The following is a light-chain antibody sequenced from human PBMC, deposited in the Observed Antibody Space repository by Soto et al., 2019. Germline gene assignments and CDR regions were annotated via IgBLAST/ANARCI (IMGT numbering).Light chain of an antibody. J-gene: IGKJ1*01. CDR3: QQYVRWT. CDR2: GTS. Sequence: EIVLTQSPGTLSVSPGERATLSCRASQTVSSTYLAWYQQKPGQAPSLLIYGTSSRATGIPDRFSGSGSGTYITITISRLEHEDAVKYYQQQYVRWTFGQGTKVEIK. CDR1: QTVSSTY. V-gene: IGKV3-20*01.